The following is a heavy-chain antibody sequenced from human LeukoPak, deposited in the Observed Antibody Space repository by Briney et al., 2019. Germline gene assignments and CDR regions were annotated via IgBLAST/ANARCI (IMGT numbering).Heavy chain of an antibody. CDR3: AKDPRCGGDCPYFDY. CDR2: ISYDGSNK. J-gene: IGHJ4*02. Sequence: GRSLRLSCAASGFTFSSYAMHWVRQAPGKGLEWVAVISYDGSNKYYADSVKGRFTISRDNSKNTLYLQMNSLRAEDTAVYYCAKDPRCGGDCPYFDYWGQGTLVTVSS. D-gene: IGHD2-21*02. V-gene: IGHV3-30-3*01. CDR1: GFTFSSYA.